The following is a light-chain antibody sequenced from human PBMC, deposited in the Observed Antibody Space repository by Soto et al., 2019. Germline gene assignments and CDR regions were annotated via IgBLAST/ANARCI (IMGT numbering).Light chain of an antibody. CDR3: ETWDSSLSAGV. CDR1: RSNIGNNA. Sequence: QSVLTQPPSVSAAPGQTVTVSCSGSRSNIGNNAVAWYQHLPGTAPKLLIYDNDKQPSGISDRFSASKSGTSATLAITGLQTGDEADYYCETWDSSLSAGVFGGGTKLTVL. CDR2: DND. V-gene: IGLV1-51*01. J-gene: IGLJ3*02.